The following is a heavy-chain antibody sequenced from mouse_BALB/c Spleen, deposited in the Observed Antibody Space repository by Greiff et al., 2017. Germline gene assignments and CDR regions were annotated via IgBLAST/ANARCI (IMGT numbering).Heavy chain of an antibody. V-gene: IGHV3-2*02. CDR1: GYSITSDYA. CDR3: ARGNWEAWFAY. Sequence: EVKLQESGPGLVKPSQSLSLTCTVTGYSITSDYAWNWIRQFPGNKLEWMGYISYSGSTSYNPSLKSRISITRDTSKNQFFLQLNSVTTEDTATYYCARGNWEAWFAYWGQGTLVTVSA. D-gene: IGHD4-1*01. CDR2: ISYSGST. J-gene: IGHJ3*01.